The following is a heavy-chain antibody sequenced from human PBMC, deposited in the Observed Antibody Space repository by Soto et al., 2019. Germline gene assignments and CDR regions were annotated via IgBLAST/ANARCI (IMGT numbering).Heavy chain of an antibody. CDR1: GGSISTSNW. D-gene: IGHD3-10*01. Sequence: QVKLQESGPGLVKPSGTLSLTCAVSGGSISTSNWWSWVRQPPGKGLEWIGEIFHRGNTNYNPSRKRRVTMAVDQSRNQFSLKLSSVTAADTAIYYCARRWGEGRVDYWGQGTLVTVSS. CDR2: IFHRGNT. CDR3: ARRWGEGRVDY. J-gene: IGHJ4*02. V-gene: IGHV4-4*02.